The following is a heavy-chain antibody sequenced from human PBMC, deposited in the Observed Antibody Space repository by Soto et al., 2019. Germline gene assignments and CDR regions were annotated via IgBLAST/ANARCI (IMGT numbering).Heavy chain of an antibody. D-gene: IGHD3-3*01. CDR3: ARDKSDFWSGYYNNWFDP. CDR2: ISSSSSTI. V-gene: IGHV3-48*02. J-gene: IGHJ5*02. CDR1: GFTFSSYS. Sequence: ESGGGLVQPGGSLRLSCAASGFTFSSYSMNWVRQAPGKGLEWVSYISSSSSTIYYADSVKGRFTISRDNAKNSLYLQMNSLRDEDTAVYYCARDKSDFWSGYYNNWFDPWGQGTLVTVSS.